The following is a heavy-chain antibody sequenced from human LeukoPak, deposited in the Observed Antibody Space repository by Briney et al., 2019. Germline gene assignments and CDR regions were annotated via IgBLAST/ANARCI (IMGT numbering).Heavy chain of an antibody. J-gene: IGHJ6*04. CDR3: ARQERMDV. V-gene: IGHV3-30*04. CDR1: GFTFSSYA. Sequence: GRSLRLSCAASGFTFSSYAMHWVRQAPGKWLEWVAVISYDASDEYYADSVKGRFTISRDNSKNTLYLQMNSLRAEDTAVYYCARQERMDVWGKGTTVTVSS. CDR2: ISYDASDE.